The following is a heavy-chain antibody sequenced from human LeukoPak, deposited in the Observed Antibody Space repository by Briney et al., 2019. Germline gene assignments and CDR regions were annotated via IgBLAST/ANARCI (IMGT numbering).Heavy chain of an antibody. D-gene: IGHD4-17*01. CDR3: ARETAVTTAFDI. V-gene: IGHV3-23*01. J-gene: IGHJ3*02. Sequence: SGGSLRLSCAASGFTFSSYAMSWVRQAPGKGLEWVSAISGSGGSTYYADSVKGRFTISRDNSKNTLYLQMNSLRAEDTAVYYCARETAVTTAFDIWGQGTMVTVSS. CDR2: ISGSGGST. CDR1: GFTFSSYA.